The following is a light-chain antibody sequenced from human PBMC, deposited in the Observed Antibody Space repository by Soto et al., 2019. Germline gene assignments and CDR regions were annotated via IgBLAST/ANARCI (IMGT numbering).Light chain of an antibody. CDR2: YDS. CDR3: QVWDSSSDHRV. J-gene: IGLJ2*01. Sequence: SYVLTQPPSVSVAPGKTARITCGGNNIGGKSVHWYQQRPGQAPVLVIYYDSDRPSGIPERFSGSKSGNTATLTISRVEAGDEADYYCQVWDSSSDHRVFGGGTKLTVL. V-gene: IGLV3-21*04. CDR1: NIGGKS.